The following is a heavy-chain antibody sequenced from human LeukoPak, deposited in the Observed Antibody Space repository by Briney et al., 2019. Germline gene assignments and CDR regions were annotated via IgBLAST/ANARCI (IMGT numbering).Heavy chain of an antibody. J-gene: IGHJ5*02. CDR3: ARGGASSEWFDP. Sequence: PSETLSLTCTVSGASVRSYYWSWIRQTPGKGLEWIAFIHSSGTTNYNPSLKSRVSISVDTSNNQFSLSVNSVTAADTAVYYCARGGASSEWFDPWGQGTLVTVSS. D-gene: IGHD6-25*01. CDR1: GASVRSYY. CDR2: IHSSGTT. V-gene: IGHV4-59*02.